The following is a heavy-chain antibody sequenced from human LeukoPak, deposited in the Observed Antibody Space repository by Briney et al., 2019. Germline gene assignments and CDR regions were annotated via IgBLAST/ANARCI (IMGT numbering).Heavy chain of an antibody. CDR2: IYYSGST. Sequence: PSETLSLTCTVSGGSISSSSYYWGWIRQPPGKGLEWIGSIYYSGSTYYNPSLKSRITVSVDTSKNQFSLKLSSVTAADTAVYYCARGREGYSYDYECWGQGTLVTVSS. V-gene: IGHV4-39*01. CDR3: ARGREGYSYDYEC. D-gene: IGHD5-18*01. CDR1: GGSISSSSYY. J-gene: IGHJ4*02.